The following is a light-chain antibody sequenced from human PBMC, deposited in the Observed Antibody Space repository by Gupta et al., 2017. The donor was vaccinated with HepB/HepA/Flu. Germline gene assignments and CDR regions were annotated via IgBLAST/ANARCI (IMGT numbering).Light chain of an antibody. CDR2: GAS. CDR3: QQYNNWPRT. J-gene: IGKJ1*01. Sequence: ELVMTPSPATLSVSPGERATVSCRASQSVSSNLAWFQQKPGQAPRLLLDGASSRATGIPARFSSSGSGTEFTLTINGLQSEDFAVYYCQQYNNWPRTFGQGTKVEIK. CDR1: QSVSSN. V-gene: IGKV3-15*01.